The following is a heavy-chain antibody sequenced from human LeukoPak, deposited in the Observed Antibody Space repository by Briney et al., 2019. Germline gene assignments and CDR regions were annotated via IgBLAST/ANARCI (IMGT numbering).Heavy chain of an antibody. D-gene: IGHD4-17*01. J-gene: IGHJ2*01. CDR3: AKDSYGDYGGPYWYFDL. CDR2: ISWNSGSI. CDR1: GFTFDDYA. Sequence: GRSLRLSCAASGFTFDDYAMHWVRQAPGKGLEGVSGISWNSGSIGYADSVKGRFTISRDNAKNSLYLQMNSLRAEDTALYYCAKDSYGDYGGPYWYFDLWGRGTLVTVSA. V-gene: IGHV3-9*01.